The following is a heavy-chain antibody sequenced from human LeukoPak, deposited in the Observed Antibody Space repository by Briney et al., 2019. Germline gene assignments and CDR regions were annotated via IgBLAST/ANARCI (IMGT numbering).Heavy chain of an antibody. CDR1: GGTFSSYA. CDR3: ASSSGYGETGRFDL. Sequence: SVKVSCKASGGTFSSYAISWVRQAPGQGLEWMGGIIPIFGTANYAQKFQGRVTITADKSTSTAYMELSSLRSEDTAVYYCASSSGYGETGRFDLWGQDTRVNVS. CDR2: IIPIFGTA. D-gene: IGHD3-22*01. J-gene: IGHJ3*01. V-gene: IGHV1-69*06.